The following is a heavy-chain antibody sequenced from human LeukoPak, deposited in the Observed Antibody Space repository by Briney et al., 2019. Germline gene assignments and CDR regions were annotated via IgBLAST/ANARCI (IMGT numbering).Heavy chain of an antibody. V-gene: IGHV4-61*02. D-gene: IGHD6-6*01. Sequence: SETLSLTCTVSGGSISSGSYYWSWIRQPAGKGLEWIGRIYTSGSTNYNPSLKSRVTISVDTSKNQFSLKLSSVTAADTAVYYCARDFSSSANAFDIWGQGTMVTVSS. CDR1: GGSISSGSYY. CDR2: IYTSGST. CDR3: ARDFSSSANAFDI. J-gene: IGHJ3*02.